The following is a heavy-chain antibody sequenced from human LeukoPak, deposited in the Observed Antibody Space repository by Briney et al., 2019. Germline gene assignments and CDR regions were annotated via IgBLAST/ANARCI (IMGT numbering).Heavy chain of an antibody. V-gene: IGHV4-34*01. CDR3: ARHPRGKGFGHAFRWFDP. Sequence: SETPSLTCAVYGGSFSGYYWSWIRQPPGKGLEWIGEINHSGSTNYNPSLKSRVTISVDTSKNQFSLRLSSVTAADTAVYYCARHPRGKGFGHAFRWFDPWGQGTLVTVSS. CDR2: INHSGST. J-gene: IGHJ5*02. CDR1: GGSFSGYY. D-gene: IGHD3-10*01.